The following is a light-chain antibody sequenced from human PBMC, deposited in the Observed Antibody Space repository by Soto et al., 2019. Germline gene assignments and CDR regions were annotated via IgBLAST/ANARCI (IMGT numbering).Light chain of an antibody. Sequence: EIVLTQSPGTLSLSPGERATLSCRASQSVSSSYFAWYQQKPGQAPRLLIYGASSRATGIPDRFSGSGSGTDFTLTISRLEPEDFAVYYCQQYSDSRWTFGQGTKVDIK. J-gene: IGKJ1*01. V-gene: IGKV3-20*01. CDR1: QSVSSSY. CDR3: QQYSDSRWT. CDR2: GAS.